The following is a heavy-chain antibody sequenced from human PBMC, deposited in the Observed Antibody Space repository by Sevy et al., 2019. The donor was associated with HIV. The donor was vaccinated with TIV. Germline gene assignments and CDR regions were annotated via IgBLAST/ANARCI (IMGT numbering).Heavy chain of an antibody. CDR3: AKDRVSGTYYTGDFDY. CDR2: ISLSGGDT. D-gene: IGHD3-10*01. Sequence: GGSLRLSCAASGFTFSTYAMTWVRQAPGKGLERVSVISLSGGDTYYANSVKGRFTISRDNSKNTLYLQMNSLTAEDTAVYYCAKDRVSGTYYTGDFDYWCQGTLVTVSS. V-gene: IGHV3-23*01. J-gene: IGHJ4*02. CDR1: GFTFSTYA.